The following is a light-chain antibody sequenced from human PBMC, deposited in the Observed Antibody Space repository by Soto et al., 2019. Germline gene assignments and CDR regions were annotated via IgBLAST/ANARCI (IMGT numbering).Light chain of an antibody. Sequence: QSVLTQPPSVSGAPGQRVTISCTGSSSNIGAGYGVHWYQHLPGTAPKLLIYGNSNRPSGVPDRFSGSKSGTSASLAITGLQAEDEADYYCQSYDSSLSGYVVFGGGTKLTVL. CDR1: SSNIGAGYG. J-gene: IGLJ2*01. V-gene: IGLV1-40*01. CDR3: QSYDSSLSGYVV. CDR2: GNS.